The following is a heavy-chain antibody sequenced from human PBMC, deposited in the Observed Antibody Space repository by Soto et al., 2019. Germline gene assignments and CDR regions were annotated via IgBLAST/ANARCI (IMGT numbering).Heavy chain of an antibody. V-gene: IGHV1-18*01. D-gene: IGHD2-21*01. CDR3: ARSLLVGDGLEGESD. Sequence: QVQLVQSGAEVKKPGASVKVSCKASGYTFTSYGISWVRQAPGQGLEWMGWISAYNGNTNYAQKLQGRVTMTTDTSTNTADMELRGLRADNTDVYHCARSLLVGDGLEGESDGGQGTLGTVS. CDR1: GYTFTSYG. CDR2: ISAYNGNT. J-gene: IGHJ4*02.